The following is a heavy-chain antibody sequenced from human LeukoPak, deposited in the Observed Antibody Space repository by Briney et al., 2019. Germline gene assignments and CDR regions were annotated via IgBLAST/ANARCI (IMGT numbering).Heavy chain of an antibody. J-gene: IGHJ4*02. CDR2: INHSGST. CDR3: ARGGTTTLQIYYFDY. D-gene: IGHD1-7*01. CDR1: GGFFSGYY. V-gene: IGHV4-34*01. Sequence: PSETLSLTCAVYGGFFSGYYWSWIRQPPGKGLEWIGEINHSGSTNYNPSLKSRVTISVDTSKNQFSLKLSSVTAADTAVYYFARGGTTTLQIYYFDYWGQGTLVSVSS.